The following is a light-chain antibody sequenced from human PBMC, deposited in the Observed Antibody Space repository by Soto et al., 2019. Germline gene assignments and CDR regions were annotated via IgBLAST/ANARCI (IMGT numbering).Light chain of an antibody. J-gene: IGKJ2*01. CDR2: GAS. V-gene: IGKV3-20*01. CDR3: QRYGNSLL. Sequence: EAVLTQSPGTLSLSPGEGATLSCRASQSVSSSYLAWYQQKPGQAPRLLIYGASSRATGIPDRFSGSGSGTDITLTISRLEPGDFAVYYCQRYGNSLLFGQGTKLEIK. CDR1: QSVSSSY.